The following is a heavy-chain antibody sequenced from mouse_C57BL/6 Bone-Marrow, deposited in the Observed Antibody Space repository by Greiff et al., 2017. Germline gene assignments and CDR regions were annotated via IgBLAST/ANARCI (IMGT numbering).Heavy chain of an antibody. CDR1: GFNIKDDY. D-gene: IGHD5-5*01. CDR2: IDPENGDT. J-gene: IGHJ2*01. Sequence: EVKVVESGAELVRPGASVKLSCTASGFNIKDDYMHWVKQRPEQGLEWIGWIDPENGDTEYASKFQGKATITADTSSNTAYLQLSSLTSEDTAVYYCTLPYYFYYWGQGTTLTVSS. CDR3: TLPYYFYY. V-gene: IGHV14-4*01.